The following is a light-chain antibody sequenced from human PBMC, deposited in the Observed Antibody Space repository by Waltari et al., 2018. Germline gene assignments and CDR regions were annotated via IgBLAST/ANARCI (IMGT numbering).Light chain of an antibody. V-gene: IGKV1-39*01. J-gene: IGKJ2*01. CDR2: AAS. Sequence: DIQMTQSPSSLSASVGDRVTIPCRASRSINIYLNWYQQKVGKAPKLLIYAASTLQSGVPSRFSGSGSGTDFTLTISSLQPEDFATYYCQQHYDAPPYTFGQGTKLEIK. CDR3: QQHYDAPPYT. CDR1: RSINIY.